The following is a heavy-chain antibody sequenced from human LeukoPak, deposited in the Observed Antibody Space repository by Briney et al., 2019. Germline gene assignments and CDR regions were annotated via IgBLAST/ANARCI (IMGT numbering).Heavy chain of an antibody. Sequence: PGGSVRLSCAVSGFTFSDYYMSWIRQAPGKGLEWVSYISSSSSYTNYADSVKGRFTISRDNAKNSLYLQMNSLRAEDTAVYYCARDLVVVPAARSYYYYGMDVWGKGTTVTVSS. CDR2: ISSSSSYT. J-gene: IGHJ6*04. V-gene: IGHV3-11*06. D-gene: IGHD2-2*01. CDR3: ARDLVVVPAARSYYYYGMDV. CDR1: GFTFSDYY.